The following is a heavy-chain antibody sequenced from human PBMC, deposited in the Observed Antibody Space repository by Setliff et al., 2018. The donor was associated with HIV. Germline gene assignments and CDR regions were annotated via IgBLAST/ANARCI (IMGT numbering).Heavy chain of an antibody. CDR1: GGAISRSAYY. CDR2: IYYSGST. J-gene: IGHJ5*02. D-gene: IGHD6-6*01. V-gene: IGHV4-39*07. CDR3: ARGYSSSLGWFDP. Sequence: PSETLSLTCAVSGGAISRSAYYWVWIRQPPGKGLEWIGSIYYSGSTAYNWSLKSRVTISVDSSKNQFYLKLSSVTAADTAVYYCARGYSSSLGWFDPWGQGTLVTVSS.